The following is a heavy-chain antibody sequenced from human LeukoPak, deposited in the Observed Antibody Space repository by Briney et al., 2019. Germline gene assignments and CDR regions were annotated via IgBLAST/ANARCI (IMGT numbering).Heavy chain of an antibody. CDR2: ISDDGRHN. CDR3: AKGLGDYGY. Sequence: GGSLRLSCAASGFTFSTYAMNWVRQAPGKGLEWVAVISDDGRHNYYADSVKGRFTISRDNSKSTLYLQMNSLRAEDTAVYYCAKGLGDYGYWGQGTLVTVSS. V-gene: IGHV3-30*04. D-gene: IGHD4-17*01. J-gene: IGHJ4*02. CDR1: GFTFSTYA.